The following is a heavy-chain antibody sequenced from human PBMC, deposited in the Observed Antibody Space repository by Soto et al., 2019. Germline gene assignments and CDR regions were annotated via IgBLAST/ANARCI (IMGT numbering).Heavy chain of an antibody. J-gene: IGHJ1*01. CDR2: INWNSGSI. Sequence: EVQLVESGGGLVQPGRYLRLSCAASGFTFDDYAMPWVRQVPGKGLEWVSGINWNSGSIGYGDSVKGRFAISRDNAKNSLHLQMNGLSAEDTAFYYCVKDESINWYSGHFRHWGQGTLVTVSS. D-gene: IGHD6-13*01. V-gene: IGHV3-9*01. CDR1: GFTFDDYA. CDR3: VKDESINWYSGHFRH.